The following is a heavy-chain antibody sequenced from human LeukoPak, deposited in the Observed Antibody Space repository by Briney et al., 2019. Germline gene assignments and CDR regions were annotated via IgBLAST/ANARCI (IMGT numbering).Heavy chain of an antibody. J-gene: IGHJ5*02. CDR3: ARAPDPTIFGEKNDVNWFDP. CDR2: NSPSVGST. V-gene: IGHV1-46*02. CDR1: GYTFDSYY. D-gene: IGHD3-3*01. Sequence: ASVKVSCKASGYTFDSYYMHWMRQAPGQWLELMGINSPSVGSTSYAQKVQGRVTMTRDTSTSTVYMELSSLRSEDTAVYYCARAPDPTIFGEKNDVNWFDPWGQGTLVTVSS.